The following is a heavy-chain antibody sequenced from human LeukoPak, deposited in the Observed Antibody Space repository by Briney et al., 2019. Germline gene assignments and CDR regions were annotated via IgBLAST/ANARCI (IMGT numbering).Heavy chain of an antibody. V-gene: IGHV4-34*01. CDR3: ARGVVRQRRYCSSTSCYELRFDY. D-gene: IGHD2-2*01. CDR1: GGSFSGYY. J-gene: IGHJ4*02. Sequence: PSETLSLTCAVYGGSFSGYYWSWIPQPPGKGLEWIGEINHSGSTNYNPSLKSRVTISVDTSKNQFSLKLSSVTAADTAVYYCARGVVRQRRYCSSTSCYELRFDYWGQGTLVTVSS. CDR2: INHSGST.